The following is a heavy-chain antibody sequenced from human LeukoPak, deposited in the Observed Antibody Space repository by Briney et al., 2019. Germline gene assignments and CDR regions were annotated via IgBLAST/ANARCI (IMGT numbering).Heavy chain of an antibody. CDR3: ASIRKVGATLDY. Sequence: PSEALSLTFTVSGGSIGSGSYYGSWIRQPAGEGLEWIGRIYTSGSTNYNPSLKSRGTISVHTSKNQFSMKLSSVTAADTAVYYCASIRKVGATLDYWGQGTLATVSS. CDR1: GGSIGSGSYY. CDR2: IYTSGST. V-gene: IGHV4-61*02. D-gene: IGHD1-26*01. J-gene: IGHJ4*02.